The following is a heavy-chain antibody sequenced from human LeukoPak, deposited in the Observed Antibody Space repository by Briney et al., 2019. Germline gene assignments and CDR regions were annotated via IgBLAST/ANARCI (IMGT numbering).Heavy chain of an antibody. CDR2: IYTSGST. Sequence: SETLSLTCTVSGGSISSYYWSWIRQPPGKGLEWIGYIYTSGSTNYNPSLRSRVTISVDTYKNQFYLKLRSGTAADPAVYYCASHGPYYYDSSVYYYPDTHFDYWGQGTLVTVSS. CDR3: ASHGPYYYDSSVYYYPDTHFDY. J-gene: IGHJ4*02. V-gene: IGHV4-4*09. CDR1: GGSISSYY. D-gene: IGHD3-22*01.